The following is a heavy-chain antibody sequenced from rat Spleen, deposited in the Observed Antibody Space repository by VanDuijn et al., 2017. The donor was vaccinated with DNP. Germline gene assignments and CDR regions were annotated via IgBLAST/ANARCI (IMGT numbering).Heavy chain of an antibody. D-gene: IGHD1-12*02. CDR2: IWSGGST. CDR3: TRDQDYYYDGGYYPTLDA. J-gene: IGHJ4*01. CDR1: GFSLTSYA. Sequence: QVQLKESGPGLVQPSETLSLTCTVSGFSLTSYAVSWVRQPPGKGLEWVGAIWSGGSTDYNSALKSRLSISRDTSKNQVFLKMNSLQTDDTGTYYCTRDQDYYYDGGYYPTLDAWGQGTSVTVSS. V-gene: IGHV2-15*01.